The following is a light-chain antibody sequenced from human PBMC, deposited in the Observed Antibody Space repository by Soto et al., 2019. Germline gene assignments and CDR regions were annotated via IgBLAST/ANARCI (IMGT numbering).Light chain of an antibody. V-gene: IGLV1-44*01. J-gene: IGLJ3*02. CDR2: YNN. Sequence: QSVLTQPRSVSGTPGQRVAIPCSGSSSNIGSNTVNWYQQLPRMAPKLLIYYNNERPSGVPDRFSGSKSGTSASLAISGLQSEDEADYFCAAWDDSLDGIWVFGGGTKLTVL. CDR1: SSNIGSNT. CDR3: AAWDDSLDGIWV.